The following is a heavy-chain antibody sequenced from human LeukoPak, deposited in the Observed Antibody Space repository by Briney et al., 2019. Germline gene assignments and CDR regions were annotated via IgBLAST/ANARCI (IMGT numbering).Heavy chain of an antibody. V-gene: IGHV3-23*01. CDR3: AKSFDFSNGHSPILTPFDS. Sequence: PGGSLRLSCAASGFTFSSSAMSWVRQAPGKGLECVSSISARGISTYYADSVKGRFTISRDNSKNTLYLQMYSLRGDDIGVYYCAKSFDFSNGHSPILTPFDSWGQGTLVSVSS. CDR1: GFTFSSSA. J-gene: IGHJ4*02. CDR2: ISARGIST. D-gene: IGHD3-3*01.